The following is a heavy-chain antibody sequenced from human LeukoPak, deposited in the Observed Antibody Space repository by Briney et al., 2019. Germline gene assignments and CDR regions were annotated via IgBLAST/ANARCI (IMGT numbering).Heavy chain of an antibody. D-gene: IGHD1-26*01. CDR3: ARVIVGATTYYFDY. V-gene: IGHV3-7*04. J-gene: IGHJ4*02. Sequence: GGSLRLSCAASGFTVSSNYMSWVRQAPGKGLEWVANVKQDGSEKYYVDSVKGRFTISRDNAKNSLYLQMNSLRAEDTAVYYCARVIVGATTYYFDYWGQGTLVTVSS. CDR1: GFTVSSNY. CDR2: VKQDGSEK.